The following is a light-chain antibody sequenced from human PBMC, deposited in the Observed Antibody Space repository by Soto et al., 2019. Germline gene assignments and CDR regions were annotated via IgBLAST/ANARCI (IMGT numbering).Light chain of an antibody. CDR2: DAS. V-gene: IGKV1-5*01. Sequence: DIQMTQSPSTLSAYIGDRVTITCRASQSISSWLAWYQQNPGKAPKLLIYDASTLESGVPSRFSGSGSGTEFTLTISRLQPDDFATYYCQQYHSFSRTFGQGTKV. J-gene: IGKJ1*01. CDR1: QSISSW. CDR3: QQYHSFSRT.